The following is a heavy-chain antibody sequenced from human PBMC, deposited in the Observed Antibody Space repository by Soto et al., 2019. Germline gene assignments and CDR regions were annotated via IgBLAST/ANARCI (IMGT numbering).Heavy chain of an antibody. CDR2: ISYDGSNK. CDR3: ARDSVAARQSLDY. Sequence: QVQLVESGGGVVQPGRSLRLSCAASGFTFSSYAMNWVRQAPGKGLEWVAVISYDGSNKYYADSVKGRFTISRDNSKNTLYLQRNSLGAEDMDVYSCARDSVAARQSLDYWGQGTLVTVSS. CDR1: GFTFSSYA. J-gene: IGHJ4*02. D-gene: IGHD6-6*01. V-gene: IGHV3-30-3*01.